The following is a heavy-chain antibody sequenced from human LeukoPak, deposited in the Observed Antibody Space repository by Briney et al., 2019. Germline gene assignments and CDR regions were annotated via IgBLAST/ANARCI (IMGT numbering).Heavy chain of an antibody. CDR3: ARSNADSYYYYYYMDV. V-gene: IGHV1-2*02. CDR1: GYTFTGYY. J-gene: IGHJ6*03. Sequence: ASVKVSCKASGYTFTGYYMHWVRQAPGQGLEWMGWINPNSGGTNYAQKFQGRVTMTRDTSISTAYMELSRLRSDDTAVYYCARSNADSYYYYYYMDVWGKGTTVTISS. D-gene: IGHD2-2*01. CDR2: INPNSGGT.